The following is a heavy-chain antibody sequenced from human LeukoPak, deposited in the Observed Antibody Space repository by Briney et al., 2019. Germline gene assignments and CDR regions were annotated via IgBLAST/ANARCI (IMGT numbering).Heavy chain of an antibody. CDR3: AKAQKREDYGDYSY. CDR1: GFTFSSYS. D-gene: IGHD4-17*01. Sequence: PGGSLRLSCAASGFTFSSYSMNWVRQAPGKGLEWVSAISGSGGSTYYADSVKGRFTISRDNSKNTLYQQMNSLRAEDTAVYYCAKAQKREDYGDYSYWGQGTLVTVSS. CDR2: ISGSGGST. V-gene: IGHV3-23*01. J-gene: IGHJ4*02.